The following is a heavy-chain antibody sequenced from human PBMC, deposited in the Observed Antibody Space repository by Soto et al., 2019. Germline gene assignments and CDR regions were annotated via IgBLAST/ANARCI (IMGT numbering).Heavy chain of an antibody. D-gene: IGHD3-9*01. V-gene: IGHV4-30-4*01. CDR1: GGSISSGDYY. CDR3: GGHYPNFDGFSQLAF. J-gene: IGHJ4*02. Sequence: TSETLSLTCTVSGGSISSGDYYWSWIRQPPGKGLEWIGYIYYSGSTYYNPSLKSRVTISVDTSKNQFSLKLSSVTAADTAVYYCGGHYPNFDGFSQLAFGGQGTLVTVSS. CDR2: IYYSGST.